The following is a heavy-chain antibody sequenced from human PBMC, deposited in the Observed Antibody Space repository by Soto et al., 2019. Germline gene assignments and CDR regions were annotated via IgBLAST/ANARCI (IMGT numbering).Heavy chain of an antibody. Sequence: SETLSLTCTVSGGSISSYYWSWIRQPPGKGLEWIGYIYYSGSTNYNPSLKSRVTISVDTSKNQFSLRLSSVTAADTAVYYCARRYISGRAGDYYDFYMVVWGKGLTISV. CDR1: GGSISSYY. CDR3: ARRYISGRAGDYYDFYMVV. V-gene: IGHV4-59*08. D-gene: IGHD6-19*01. J-gene: IGHJ6*03. CDR2: IYYSGST.